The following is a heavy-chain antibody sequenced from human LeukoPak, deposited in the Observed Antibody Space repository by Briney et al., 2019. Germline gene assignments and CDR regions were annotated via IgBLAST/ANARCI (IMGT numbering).Heavy chain of an antibody. V-gene: IGHV4-59*01. D-gene: IGHD2-2*01. J-gene: IGHJ5*02. CDR2: IYYSGST. Sequence: LTXTVSGGSISSYYWSWIRQPPGKGLEWIGYIYYSGSTNYNPSLKSRVTISVDTSKNQFSLKLSSVTAADTAVYYYARAALPARFDPWGQGTLVTVSS. CDR3: ARAALPARFDP. CDR1: GGSISSYY.